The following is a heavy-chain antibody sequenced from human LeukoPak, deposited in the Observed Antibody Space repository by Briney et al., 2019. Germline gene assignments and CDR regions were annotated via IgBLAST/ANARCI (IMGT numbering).Heavy chain of an antibody. V-gene: IGHV4-59*10. CDR3: ARGSIGGYYDSSGYYGY. J-gene: IGHJ4*02. CDR1: GGSFSGYY. Sequence: PSETLSLTCAVYGGSFSGYYWSWIRQPAGKGLEWIGRIYTSGSTNYNPSLKSRVTISVDTSKNQFSLKLSSVTAADTAVYYCARGSIGGYYDSSGYYGYWGQGTLVTVSS. D-gene: IGHD3-22*01. CDR2: IYTSGST.